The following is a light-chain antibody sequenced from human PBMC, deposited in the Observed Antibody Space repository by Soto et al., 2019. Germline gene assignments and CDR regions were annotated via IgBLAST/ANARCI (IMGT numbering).Light chain of an antibody. J-gene: IGKJ1*01. Sequence: EIVLTQSPGTLSLSPGERATLSCRASQSVDVLYLAWYQQRPGLAPRLLIRGASRRAAGIPDRFSGSGSGTDFALTISGLEAEDFAVYYCQQFDHFPWTFGQGTKVDIK. CDR1: QSVDVLY. CDR2: GAS. V-gene: IGKV3-20*01. CDR3: QQFDHFPWT.